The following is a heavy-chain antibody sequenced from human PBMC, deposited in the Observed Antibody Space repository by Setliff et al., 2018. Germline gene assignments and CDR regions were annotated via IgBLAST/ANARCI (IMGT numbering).Heavy chain of an antibody. J-gene: IGHJ3*02. CDR3: ARDSAYCGGDCPLPNAFDI. V-gene: IGHV1-69*10. D-gene: IGHD2-21*02. CDR2: IIPILGIA. CDR1: GGTFSSYA. Sequence: ASVKVSCKASGGTFSSYAISWVRQAPGQGLEWMGGIIPILGIANYAQKFQGRVTITADESTSTAYMELSSLRSEDTAVYYCARDSAYCGGDCPLPNAFDIWGQGTMVTVS.